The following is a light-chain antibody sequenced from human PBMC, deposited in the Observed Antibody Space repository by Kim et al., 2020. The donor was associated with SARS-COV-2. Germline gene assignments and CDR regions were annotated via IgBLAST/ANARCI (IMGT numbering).Light chain of an antibody. CDR1: QSVSSS. CDR2: GAS. Sequence: SLSPGERATLYCRASQSVSSSLAWYQQKPGQAPRLLIYGASSRATGFTDRFSGSGSGTDFTLTISRLEPEDFAVYYCQQYGTSPYTFGQGTKLEI. CDR3: QQYGTSPYT. J-gene: IGKJ2*01. V-gene: IGKV3-20*01.